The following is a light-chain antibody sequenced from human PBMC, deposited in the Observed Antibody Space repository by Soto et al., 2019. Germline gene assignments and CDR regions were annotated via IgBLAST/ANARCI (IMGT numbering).Light chain of an antibody. CDR2: DAS. V-gene: IGKV1-5*01. CDR1: QSISSW. Sequence: DIQITHSPSTLSASVGDRVTITCAASQSISSWLAWYQQKPGKAPKLLIYDASSLESGVPSRFSGSGSGTEFTLTISSLQPDDFATYYCQQYNSYPWTFGQGTKVDIK. J-gene: IGKJ1*01. CDR3: QQYNSYPWT.